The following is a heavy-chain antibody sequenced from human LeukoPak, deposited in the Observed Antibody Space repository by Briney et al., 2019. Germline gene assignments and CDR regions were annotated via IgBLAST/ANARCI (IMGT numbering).Heavy chain of an antibody. CDR2: ISSSGNTI. CDR3: ARDPHLSSSSPFDY. V-gene: IGHV3-11*04. D-gene: IGHD6-13*01. Sequence: PGGSLRLSCAASGFTFSDYYMSWIRQAPGQGLEWGSYISSSGNTIYYADSVKGRFTISRDNAKNSLYLQLNSLRVEDTAVYYCARDPHLSSSSPFDYWGQGTLVTVSS. CDR1: GFTFSDYY. J-gene: IGHJ4*02.